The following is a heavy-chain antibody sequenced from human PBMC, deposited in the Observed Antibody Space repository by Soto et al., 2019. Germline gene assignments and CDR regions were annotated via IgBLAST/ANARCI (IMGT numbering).Heavy chain of an antibody. CDR3: ARDAWTVVRGIPISGGLDV. D-gene: IGHD2-2*02. CDR2: ISNSGTA. J-gene: IGHJ6*02. V-gene: IGHV4-30-4*01. CDR1: GGSISSGDYY. Sequence: QVQLQESGPGLVRPSQTLSLTCTVSGGSISSGDYYWSWIRQAPGKGLEWMGYISNSGTAYYNPSLTSRVTISVDTSKNQFSVMLSSVTVADTAVYPCARDAWTVVRGIPISGGLDVWGQGTTVTVAS.